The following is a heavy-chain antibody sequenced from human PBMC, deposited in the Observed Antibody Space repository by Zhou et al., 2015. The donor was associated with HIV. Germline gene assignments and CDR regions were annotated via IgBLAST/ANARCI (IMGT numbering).Heavy chain of an antibody. D-gene: IGHD1-26*01. CDR3: AGELLPNYYFDY. CDR2: IIPIFGTA. J-gene: IGHJ4*02. V-gene: IGHV1-69*01. Sequence: QVQLMQSGAEVKKPGSSVKVSCKASGGTFSSYAISWVRQAPGQGLEWMGGIIPIFGTADYAQKFQGRVTITADESTSTAYMELSSLRSEDTAVYYCAGELLPNYYFDYWGQGTLVTVSS. CDR1: GGTFSSYA.